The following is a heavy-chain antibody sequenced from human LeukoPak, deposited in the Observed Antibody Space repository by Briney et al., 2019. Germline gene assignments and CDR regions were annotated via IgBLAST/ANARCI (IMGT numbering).Heavy chain of an antibody. CDR1: GYTFTGYY. V-gene: IGHV1-2*04. J-gene: IGHJ4*02. CDR2: INPNSGGT. Sequence: SVKVSCKASGYTFTGYYMHWVRQAPGQGLEWMGWINPNSGGTNYAQKFQGWVTMTRDTSISTAYMELSRLRSDDTAVYYCARGPPGSGSYSDYWGQGTLVTVSS. CDR3: ARGPPGSGSYSDY. D-gene: IGHD3-10*01.